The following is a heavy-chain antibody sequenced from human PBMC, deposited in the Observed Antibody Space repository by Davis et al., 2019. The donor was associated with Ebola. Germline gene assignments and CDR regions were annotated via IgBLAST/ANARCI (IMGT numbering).Heavy chain of an antibody. V-gene: IGHV4-34*01. CDR2: INHSGST. J-gene: IGHJ4*02. Sequence: SETLSLTCAVYGGSFSGYYWSWIRQPPGKGLEWIGEINHSGSTNYNPSLKSGVTISVDTSKNQFSLKLSSVTAADTAVYYCARGRPNYDYIWGSYRTYYFDYWGQGTLVTVSS. CDR1: GGSFSGYY. D-gene: IGHD3-16*02. CDR3: ARGRPNYDYIWGSYRTYYFDY.